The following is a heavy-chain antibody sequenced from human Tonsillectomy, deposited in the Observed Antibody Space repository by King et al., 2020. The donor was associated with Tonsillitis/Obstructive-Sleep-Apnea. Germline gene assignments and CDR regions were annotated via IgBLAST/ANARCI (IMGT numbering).Heavy chain of an antibody. D-gene: IGHD2-21*01. CDR2: IYSGGST. J-gene: IGHJ4*02. V-gene: IGHV3-66*01. CDR1: GLAVRSNY. Sequence: VQLVESGGGLVQPGGSLRLSCAASGLAVRSNYMSWVRQAPGKGLEWVSVIYSGGSTYYGDSVKGRFTISRDNSKNTVYLQMNSLGVKDTAVYYCAGGVVIAILDYWGQGALVTVSS. CDR3: AGGVVIAILDY.